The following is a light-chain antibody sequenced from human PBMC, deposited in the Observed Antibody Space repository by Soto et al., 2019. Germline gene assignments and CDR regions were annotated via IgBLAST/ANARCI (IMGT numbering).Light chain of an antibody. CDR3: QQRSNWSIT. Sequence: EIVLTQSPGTLSLSPGERATLSCRASQSVSSNYLAWFQQKPGQAPRLLIYAASSRATGIPDRFSGSGSGTDFTLTISSLEPEDFAVYYCQQRSNWSITFGQGTRLEIK. J-gene: IGKJ5*01. CDR1: QSVSSNY. CDR2: AAS. V-gene: IGKV3D-20*02.